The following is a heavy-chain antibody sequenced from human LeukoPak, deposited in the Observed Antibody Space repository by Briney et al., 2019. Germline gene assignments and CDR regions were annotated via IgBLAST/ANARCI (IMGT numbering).Heavy chain of an antibody. CDR1: GYTFTSYG. CDR2: ISAYNGNT. V-gene: IGHV1-18*01. J-gene: IGHJ4*02. Sequence: ASVNVSFKASGYTFTSYGISWVRQAPGQGLERMGWISAYNGNTNYAQKLQGRVTMTTDTSTSTAYMELRSLRSDDTAVYYCARACSSTSCPLFDYWGQGTLVTVSS. CDR3: ARACSSTSCPLFDY. D-gene: IGHD2-2*01.